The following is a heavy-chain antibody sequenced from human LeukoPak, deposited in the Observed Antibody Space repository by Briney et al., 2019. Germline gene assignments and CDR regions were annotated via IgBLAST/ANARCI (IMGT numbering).Heavy chain of an antibody. D-gene: IGHD1-26*01. Sequence: SETLSLTCAVYGGSFSGYYWSWIRQPPGKGLEWIGEINHSGSTNYNPSLKSRVTISVDTPKNQFSLKLSSVTAADTAVYYCARHNSGSYYGAFDIWGQGTMVTVSS. CDR1: GGSFSGYY. CDR3: ARHNSGSYYGAFDI. V-gene: IGHV4-34*01. J-gene: IGHJ3*02. CDR2: INHSGST.